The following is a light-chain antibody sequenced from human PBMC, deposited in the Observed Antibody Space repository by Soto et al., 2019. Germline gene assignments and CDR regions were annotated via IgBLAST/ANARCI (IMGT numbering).Light chain of an antibody. V-gene: IGKV3-15*01. CDR2: GAS. J-gene: IGKJ3*01. CDR3: QQYNNWPFT. CDR1: QSVSGN. Sequence: EIVKTQSPATLSVSPGERASLSCRASQSVSGNLAWYHQKPGQAPRLLIYGASTRATGIPARFSGSGSGTEFTLTISSLQSEDFAVYYCQQYNNWPFTFGPGTKVDIK.